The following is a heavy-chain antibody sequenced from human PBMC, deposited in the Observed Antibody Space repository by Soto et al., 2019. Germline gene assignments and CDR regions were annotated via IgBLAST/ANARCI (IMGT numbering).Heavy chain of an antibody. D-gene: IGHD1-1*01. CDR2: MYGGGAT. Sequence: EVSLVESGGGLVQPGGSLRLSCAASGLSVGDNYMSWVRQAPGKGLEWVSIMYGGGATYYPDSVKGRFTISRDSSKNPLHLQMNRLRAEDTAVYYCATWTGTTFDYWGQGTQVSVSS. J-gene: IGHJ4*02. CDR1: GLSVGDNY. CDR3: ATWTGTTFDY. V-gene: IGHV3-66*01.